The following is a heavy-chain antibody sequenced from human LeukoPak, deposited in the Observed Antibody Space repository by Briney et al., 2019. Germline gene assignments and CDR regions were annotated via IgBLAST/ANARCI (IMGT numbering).Heavy chain of an antibody. J-gene: IGHJ4*02. Sequence: GGSLRLSCATPGISVTTYEMNWVRQAPGKGLEWVSYISSGGVTTYYADSVKGRFTISRDNSKNTLYLQMNSLRAEDTAVYYCAKALQEIDGYDYWGQGTLVTVSS. CDR2: ISSGGVTT. D-gene: IGHD5-24*01. V-gene: IGHV3-48*03. CDR1: GISVTTYE. CDR3: AKALQEIDGYDY.